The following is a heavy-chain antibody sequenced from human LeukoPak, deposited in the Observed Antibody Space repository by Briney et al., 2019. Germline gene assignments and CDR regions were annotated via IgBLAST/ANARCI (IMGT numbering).Heavy chain of an antibody. Sequence: GGSLRLSCAASGFTFSSYAMSWVRQAPGKGVEWVSAISGSGGRTYYAASVKGRFTISRDNFKNTLYLQMNSLRAEDTAAYYWANLRGRWLVSRDPFEIWGQGTMVTVSS. D-gene: IGHD6-19*01. CDR3: ANLRGRWLVSRDPFEI. V-gene: IGHV3-23*01. J-gene: IGHJ3*02. CDR2: ISGSGGRT. CDR1: GFTFSSYA.